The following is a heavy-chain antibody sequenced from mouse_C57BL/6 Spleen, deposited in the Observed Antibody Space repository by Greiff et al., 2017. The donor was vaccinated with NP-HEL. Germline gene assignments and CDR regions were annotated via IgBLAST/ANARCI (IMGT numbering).Heavy chain of an antibody. Sequence: QVQLQQPGAELVKPGASVKLSCKASGYTFTSYWMHWVKQRPGQGLEWIGMIHPNSGSTNYNEKFKSKATLTVDKSSSTAYMQLSSLTSEDSAVYYCARSGYYGYDLAWFAYWGQGTLVTVSA. CDR3: ARSGYYGYDLAWFAY. D-gene: IGHD2-2*01. CDR2: IHPNSGST. CDR1: GYTFTSYW. V-gene: IGHV1-64*01. J-gene: IGHJ3*01.